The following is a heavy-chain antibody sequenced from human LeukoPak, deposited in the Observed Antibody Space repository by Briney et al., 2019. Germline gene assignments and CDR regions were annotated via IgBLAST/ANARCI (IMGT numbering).Heavy chain of an antibody. J-gene: IGHJ5*02. V-gene: IGHV4-34*01. CDR3: ARKGGGQLVNTRRWFDP. CDR1: GGSFSGYY. CDR2: IYYGGST. D-gene: IGHD6-13*01. Sequence: SETLSLTCAVYGGSFSGYYWSWIRQPPGKGLEWIGNIYYGGSTYYNPSLKSRVTMSIDTSKNQFSLKLSSVTAADTAVYYCARKGGGQLVNTRRWFDPWGQGTLVTASS.